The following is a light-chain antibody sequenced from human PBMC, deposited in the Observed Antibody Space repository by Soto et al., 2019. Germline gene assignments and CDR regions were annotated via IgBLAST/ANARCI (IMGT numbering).Light chain of an antibody. CDR2: GAS. CDR3: QQYTNWPYH. J-gene: IGKJ2*01. Sequence: EIVMTQSPATLSVSPGERASLSCRASQSVGSNLAWYQQTAGQAPRLLIYGASTRATGIPARFSGSGSGTEFTLTISSLQSEDFAVSSCQQYTNWPYHFGQGTKLEIK. V-gene: IGKV3-15*01. CDR1: QSVGSN.